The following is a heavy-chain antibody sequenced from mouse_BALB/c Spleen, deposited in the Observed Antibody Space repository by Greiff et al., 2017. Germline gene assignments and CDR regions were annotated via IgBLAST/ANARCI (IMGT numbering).Heavy chain of an antibody. V-gene: IGHV1-77*01. CDR1: GYTFTDYY. D-gene: IGHD2-1*01. Sequence: QVHVKQSGAELARPGASVKLSCKASGYTFTDYYINWVKQRTGQGLEWIGEIYPGSGNTYYNEKFKGKATLTADKSSSTAYMQLSSLTSEDSAVYFCARHGKISMDYWGQGTSVTVSS. CDR2: IYPGSGNT. J-gene: IGHJ4*01. CDR3: ARHGKISMDY.